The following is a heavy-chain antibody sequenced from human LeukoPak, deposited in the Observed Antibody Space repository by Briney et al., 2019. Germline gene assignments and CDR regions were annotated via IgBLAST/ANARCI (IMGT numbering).Heavy chain of an antibody. Sequence: TSETLSLTCAVYGGSFSGYYWSWIRQPPGKGLEWIGEINHSGSTNYNPSLKSRVTISVDTSKNQFSLKLSSVTAADTAVYHCARKAMYSYENNFDYWGQGTLVTVSS. CDR2: INHSGST. CDR3: ARKAMYSYENNFDY. J-gene: IGHJ4*02. V-gene: IGHV4-34*01. CDR1: GGSFSGYY. D-gene: IGHD5-18*01.